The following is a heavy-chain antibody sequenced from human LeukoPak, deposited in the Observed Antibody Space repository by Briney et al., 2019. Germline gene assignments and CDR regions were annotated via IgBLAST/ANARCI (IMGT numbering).Heavy chain of an antibody. D-gene: IGHD6-6*01. CDR1: GCLFTSYW. CDR2: IYPGESDT. CDR3: ARHAEYSSSSMGPYYYYYMDV. J-gene: IGHJ6*03. Sequence: GGSLEISCKGSGCLFTSYWIGWVRRVPGKGLEGMGIIYPGESDTRYSPSFQGQVPISPHKSISTPYLQWSSLKASDTAMYYCARHAEYSSSSMGPYYYYYMDVWGKGTTVTVSS. V-gene: IGHV5-51*01.